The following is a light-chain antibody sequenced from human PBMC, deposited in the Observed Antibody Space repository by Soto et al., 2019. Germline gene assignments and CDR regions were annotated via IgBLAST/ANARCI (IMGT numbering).Light chain of an antibody. J-gene: IGLJ2*01. CDR1: SSSIGSNT. CDR3: AAWDDSLSGRV. Sequence: QSVLTQPPSASGTPVQRVTISCSGSSSSIGSNTVNWYQQLPGTAPKLLIYGHNQRPSGVPDRFSGSKSGTSASLAISGLQSEDEADYYCAAWDDSLSGRVFGGGTKLTVL. CDR2: GHN. V-gene: IGLV1-44*01.